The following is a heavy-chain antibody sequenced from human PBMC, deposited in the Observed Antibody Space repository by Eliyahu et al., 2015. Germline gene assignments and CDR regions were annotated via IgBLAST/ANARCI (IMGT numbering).Heavy chain of an antibody. Sequence: QMQLQESGPGLVKPAETLSLTCXXSGCSVSPYYWTWXRQPPGKGLEWIGYMXYSGSANYNPSLKSRVTISVDTSKNQFSLRLASVTAADTAVYYCVRGLMVPSYWGQGTVVTVSS. V-gene: IGHV4-59*02. J-gene: IGHJ4*02. CDR2: MXYSGSA. CDR3: VRGLMVPSY. D-gene: IGHD2-8*01. CDR1: GCSVSPYY.